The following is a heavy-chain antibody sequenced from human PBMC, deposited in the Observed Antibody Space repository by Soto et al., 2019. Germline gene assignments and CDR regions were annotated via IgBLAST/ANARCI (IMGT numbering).Heavy chain of an antibody. CDR1: GYTLTELS. D-gene: IGHD3-22*01. CDR2: FDPEDGET. J-gene: IGHJ4*02. V-gene: IGHV1-24*01. Sequence: SVKVSCKVSGYTLTELSMHWVRQAPGKGLERKGGFDPEDGETIYAQKFQGRVTMTEDTSTDTAYMELSSLRSEDTAMYYCATDGPGGYYDSSGYYFYWGQGTLVTVS. CDR3: ATDGPGGYYDSSGYYFY.